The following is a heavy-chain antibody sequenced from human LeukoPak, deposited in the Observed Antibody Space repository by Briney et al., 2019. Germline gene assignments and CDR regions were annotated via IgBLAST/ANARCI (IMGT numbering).Heavy chain of an antibody. CDR1: GGSISSSSYY. Sequence: SETLSLTCTVSGGSISSSSYYWGWIRQPPGKGLEWIGSIYYSGSTYYNPSLKSRVTISVDTSKNQFSLKLSSVTAADTAVYYCARDKFGELGLYTYFDYWGQGTLVTVSS. CDR2: IYYSGST. V-gene: IGHV4-39*07. CDR3: ARDKFGELGLYTYFDY. D-gene: IGHD3-10*01. J-gene: IGHJ4*02.